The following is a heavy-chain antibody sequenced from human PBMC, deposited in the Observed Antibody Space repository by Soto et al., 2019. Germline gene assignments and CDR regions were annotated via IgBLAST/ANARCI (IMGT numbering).Heavy chain of an antibody. Sequence: SVKVSCKASGGTFSSYAISWVRQAPGQGLEWMGGIIPIFGTANYAQKFQGRVTMTADKSTSTAYMELSSLRSEDTAVYYCAREGLSNYDFWSGYFLFDPWGQGTLVTVSS. J-gene: IGHJ5*02. CDR3: AREGLSNYDFWSGYFLFDP. CDR2: IIPIFGTA. D-gene: IGHD3-3*01. V-gene: IGHV1-69*06. CDR1: GGTFSSYA.